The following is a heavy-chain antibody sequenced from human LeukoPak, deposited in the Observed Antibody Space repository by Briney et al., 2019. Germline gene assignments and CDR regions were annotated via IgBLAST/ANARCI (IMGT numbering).Heavy chain of an antibody. J-gene: IGHJ3*02. CDR1: GGSISSYY. Sequence: PSETLSLTCTVSGGSISSYYWSWIRQPPGKGLEWIGYIYYSGSTNYNPSLKSRVTISVDTSKNQFSLKLSSVTAADTAVYYCARGNYYDSSGYGRVAGSAFDIWGQGTMVTVSS. D-gene: IGHD3-22*01. CDR2: IYYSGST. CDR3: ARGNYYDSSGYGRVAGSAFDI. V-gene: IGHV4-59*01.